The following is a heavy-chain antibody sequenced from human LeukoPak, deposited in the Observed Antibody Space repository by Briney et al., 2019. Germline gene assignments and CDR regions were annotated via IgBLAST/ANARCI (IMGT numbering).Heavy chain of an antibody. Sequence: GGSLRLSCAASGFTFSSYAMHWVRQAPGKGLEWVAVISYDGNNKYYAYSVKGRFTISRDNSKNTLYLQMNSLRAEDTAVYYCARAKNYDILTGETNDAFDIWGQGTMVAVSS. CDR1: GFTFSSYA. D-gene: IGHD3-9*01. CDR3: ARAKNYDILTGETNDAFDI. J-gene: IGHJ3*02. V-gene: IGHV3-30-3*01. CDR2: ISYDGNNK.